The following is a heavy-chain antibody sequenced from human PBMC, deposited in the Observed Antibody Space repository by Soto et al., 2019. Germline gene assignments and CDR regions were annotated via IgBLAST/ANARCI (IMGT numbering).Heavy chain of an antibody. Sequence: GGSLRLSCAAFGFTFSNAWINWVLQTPGKGLEWVGRVKSKTDGGTTDFAAPVKGRFAISRDDSKNMVYLEMNSLKTEDTAIYYCTTDSYITSIIVRFDYWGHGTLVTVSS. CDR1: GFTFSNAW. J-gene: IGHJ4*01. D-gene: IGHD3-22*01. CDR2: VKSKTDGGTT. CDR3: TTDSYITSIIVRFDY. V-gene: IGHV3-15*07.